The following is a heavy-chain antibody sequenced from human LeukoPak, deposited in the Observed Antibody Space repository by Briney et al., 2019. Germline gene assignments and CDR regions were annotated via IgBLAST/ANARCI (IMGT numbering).Heavy chain of an antibody. CDR1: GYTFTAYY. V-gene: IGHV1-2*02. CDR3: ARDSGDTMVRGVIKGKWFDP. J-gene: IGHJ5*02. D-gene: IGHD3-10*01. CDR2: INPNSGGT. Sequence: ASVKVSCKTSGYTFTAYYMHWVRQAPGQGLEWMGWINPNSGGTNYAQKFQGRVTMTRDTSISTAYMELSRLRSDDTAVYYCARDSGDTMVRGVIKGKWFDPWGQGTLVTVSS.